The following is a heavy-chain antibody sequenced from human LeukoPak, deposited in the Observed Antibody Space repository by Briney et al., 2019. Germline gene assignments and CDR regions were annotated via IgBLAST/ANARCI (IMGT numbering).Heavy chain of an antibody. CDR3: ARAPTVVIYDDAFDI. D-gene: IGHD4-23*01. V-gene: IGHV3-48*03. CDR2: ISSSGSTI. Sequence: GGSLRLSCAASGFTFSSYEMNWVRQAPGKGLEWVSYISSSGSTIYYADSVKGRFTISRDNAKNSLYLQMNSLRAEDTAVYYCARAPTVVIYDDAFDIWGQGTMVTVSS. CDR1: GFTFSSYE. J-gene: IGHJ3*02.